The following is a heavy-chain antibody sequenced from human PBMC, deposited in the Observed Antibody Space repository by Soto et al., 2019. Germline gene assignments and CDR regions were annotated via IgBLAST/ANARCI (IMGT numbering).Heavy chain of an antibody. CDR1: GYTFTGYY. Sequence: ASVKVSCKASGYTFTGYYMHWVRQAPGQGLEWMGWINPNSGGTNYAQKFQGWVTMTRDTSISTAYMELSSLRSEDTAVYYCARDLVVVVAANRYYYMDVWGKGTTVTVSS. CDR2: INPNSGGT. V-gene: IGHV1-2*04. D-gene: IGHD2-15*01. CDR3: ARDLVVVVAANRYYYMDV. J-gene: IGHJ6*03.